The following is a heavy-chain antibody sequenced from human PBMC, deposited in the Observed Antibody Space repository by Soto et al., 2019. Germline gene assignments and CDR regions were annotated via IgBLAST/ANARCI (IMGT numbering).Heavy chain of an antibody. CDR1: GYTFTSYG. CDR2: ISAYNGNA. V-gene: IGHV1-18*04. Sequence: ASVKVSCKASGYTFTSYGISWVRQAPGQGLEWMGWISAYNGNANYAQKLQGRVTMTTDTSTSTAYMELRSLRSDDTAVYYCAREGIAVAGTHYYYYYGMDVWGQGTTVTVSS. J-gene: IGHJ6*02. CDR3: AREGIAVAGTHYYYYYGMDV. D-gene: IGHD6-19*01.